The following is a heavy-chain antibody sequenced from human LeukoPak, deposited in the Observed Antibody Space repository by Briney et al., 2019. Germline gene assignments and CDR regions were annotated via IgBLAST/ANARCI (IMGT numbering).Heavy chain of an antibody. CDR2: IYYTGGT. CDR1: GGSISSGAYY. D-gene: IGHD1-26*01. J-gene: IGHJ4*02. V-gene: IGHV4-31*03. Sequence: SQTLSLTCSVSGGSISSGAYYWSWIRQHPGKGLEWIGYIYYTGGTYYNPSLKSRLNISIDTSKNQFSLKLSSVTAADTAFYYCARDVGATYFDYWGQGTLVTVSS. CDR3: ARDVGATYFDY.